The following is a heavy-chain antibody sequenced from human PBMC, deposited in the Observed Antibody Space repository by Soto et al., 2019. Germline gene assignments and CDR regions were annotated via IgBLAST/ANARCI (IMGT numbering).Heavy chain of an antibody. CDR1: GFTFSSYG. D-gene: IGHD2-2*01. CDR3: AKDRGGCISTSCYPRAAAGRWFDY. CDR2: ISYDGSNK. V-gene: IGHV3-30*18. J-gene: IGHJ4*02. Sequence: QVQLVESGGGVVQPGRSLRLSCAASGFTFSSYGMHWVRQAPGKGLEWVAVISYDGSNKYYADSVKGRFTISRDNSKNTRYLQMNSLRAEDTAVYYCAKDRGGCISTSCYPRAAAGRWFDYWGQGTLVTVSS.